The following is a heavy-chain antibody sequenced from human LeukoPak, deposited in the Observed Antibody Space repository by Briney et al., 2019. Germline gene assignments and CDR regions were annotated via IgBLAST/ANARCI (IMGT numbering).Heavy chain of an antibody. V-gene: IGHV3-74*01. CDR3: AKVESGWNYAFDY. CDR2: INTDGSGT. CDR1: GFTFSSHW. Sequence: GGSLRLSRAASGFTFSSHWMHWVRQAPGKGLVWVSRINTDGSGTDYADSVKGRFTISRDNSKNTLYLQMNSLRAEDTAVYYCAKVESGWNYAFDYWGQGTLVTVSS. J-gene: IGHJ4*02. D-gene: IGHD1-7*01.